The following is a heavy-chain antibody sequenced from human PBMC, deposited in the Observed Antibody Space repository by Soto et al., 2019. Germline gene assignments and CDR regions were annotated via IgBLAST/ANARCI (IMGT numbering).Heavy chain of an antibody. CDR2: IAVGSGYT. D-gene: IGHD2-8*01. CDR3: AADATAWQQMVPSDY. J-gene: IGHJ4*02. V-gene: IGHV1-58*01. CDR1: GFTFTSSA. Sequence: SVKVSCKASGFTFTSSALQWVRQARGQRLEWIGWIAVGSGYTNYAQRFQDRVTLTRDMSTATTYMELSRLTSEDTAIYYCAADATAWQQMVPSDYWGQGTLFTVSS.